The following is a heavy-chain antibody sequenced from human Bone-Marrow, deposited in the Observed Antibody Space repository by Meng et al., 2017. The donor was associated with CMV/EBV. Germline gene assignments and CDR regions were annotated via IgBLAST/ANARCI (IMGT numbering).Heavy chain of an antibody. J-gene: IGHJ4*02. V-gene: IGHV3-23*01. CDR3: AKMGHKGEYQLLSDLFAY. Sequence: GGSLRLSCAASGFTVSSNYMSWVRQAPGKGLEWVSAISGSGGSTYYADSVKGRCTISRDNSKNTLYLQMNSRRAEDTAVYYCAKMGHKGEYQLLSDLFAYWGQGPRVTGSS. CDR2: ISGSGGST. CDR1: GFTVSSNY. D-gene: IGHD2-2*01.